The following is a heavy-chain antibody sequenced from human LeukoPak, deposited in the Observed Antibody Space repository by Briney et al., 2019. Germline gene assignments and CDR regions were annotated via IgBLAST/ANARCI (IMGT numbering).Heavy chain of an antibody. D-gene: IGHD3-16*01. CDR1: GGSTSSNNW. Sequence: SGTLSLTRVVPGGSTSSNNWWSWVRQPPGKGLEWIGEIWHSGSTNYKPSLKSRVTMSVDKSKNEFSLNLNSVTAADTAVYYCARQSPGFMVAGYLDYWGQGTLVTVSS. V-gene: IGHV4-4*02. CDR2: IWHSGST. CDR3: ARQSPGFMVAGYLDY. J-gene: IGHJ4*02.